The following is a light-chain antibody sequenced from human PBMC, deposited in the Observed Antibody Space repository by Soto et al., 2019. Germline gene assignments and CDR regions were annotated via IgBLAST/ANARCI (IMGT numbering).Light chain of an antibody. V-gene: IGKV3-11*01. CDR1: QSVSSY. CDR3: QQRSNWPLT. CDR2: DAS. Sequence: EIVLTQSPATLSLSPGERATLSCRASQSVSSYLAWYQQKPGQAPRVLIYDASNRATGIPARFSGSGSGTDFTLTISSLEPEDFAVYYCQQRSNWPLTFGGGNKVEIK. J-gene: IGKJ4*01.